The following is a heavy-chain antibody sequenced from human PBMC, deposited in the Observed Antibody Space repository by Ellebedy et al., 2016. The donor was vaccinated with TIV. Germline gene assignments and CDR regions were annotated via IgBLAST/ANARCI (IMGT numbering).Heavy chain of an antibody. Sequence: GESLKISCAASGFTFSSYNMNWVRQAPGKGLEWVSYISSRSSTIYSADSVKGRFTISRDNAKNSLYLQMNSLRAEDTAVYYCTRVRQSLHGYGMDVWGQGTTVTVSS. D-gene: IGHD6-19*01. CDR2: ISSRSSTI. CDR3: TRVRQSLHGYGMDV. CDR1: GFTFSSYN. J-gene: IGHJ6*02. V-gene: IGHV3-48*01.